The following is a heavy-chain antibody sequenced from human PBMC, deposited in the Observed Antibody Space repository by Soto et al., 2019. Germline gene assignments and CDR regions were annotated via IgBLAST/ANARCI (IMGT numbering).Heavy chain of an antibody. J-gene: IGHJ4*02. CDR1: GFTFSSYW. CDR2: IKQDGSEK. V-gene: IGHV3-7*01. CDR3: AREQLQVVIPDY. D-gene: IGHD6-13*01. Sequence: PGGSLILSCAASGFTFSSYWMNWVRQAPGKGLEWVANIKQDGSEKYYVDSVKGRFTISRDNTKNSLYLQMNSLRAEDTAVYYCAREQLQVVIPDYWGQGTLVTVSS.